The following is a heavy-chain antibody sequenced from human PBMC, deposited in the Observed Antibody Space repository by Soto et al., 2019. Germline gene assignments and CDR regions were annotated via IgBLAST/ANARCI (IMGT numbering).Heavy chain of an antibody. CDR1: VFTFSSYA. V-gene: IGHV3-23*01. CDR3: AKVRPLRDCTRTSCLGAFDI. Sequence: PGGSLRVSCSSSVFTFSSYAKSWGRQAPAKRLERDSAITASGDTTYYADSVKGRFTISRDNSKSTMYLQMNSLRAEDTAVYYCAKVRPLRDCTRTSCLGAFDIWGQGTMVTVSS. J-gene: IGHJ3*02. D-gene: IGHD2-2*01. CDR2: ITASGDTT.